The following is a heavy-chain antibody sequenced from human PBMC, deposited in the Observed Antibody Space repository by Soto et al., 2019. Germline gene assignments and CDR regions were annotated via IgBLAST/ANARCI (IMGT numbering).Heavy chain of an antibody. J-gene: IGHJ4*02. CDR1: GGSFSGYY. Sequence: QVRLQESGPGLVKPSETLSLTCTVSGGSFSGYYWSWIRQSAGKGLEWIGRIYTSGSTNYNPSLRSRVTMSVDTSKNQFSLKMSSVTAADTAVYYCARDRLGSSRNWGQGTLVSVSS. CDR3: ARDRLGSSRN. D-gene: IGHD6-13*01. CDR2: IYTSGST. V-gene: IGHV4-4*07.